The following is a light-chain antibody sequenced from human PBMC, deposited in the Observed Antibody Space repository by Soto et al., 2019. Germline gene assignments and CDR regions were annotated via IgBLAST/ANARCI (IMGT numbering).Light chain of an antibody. V-gene: IGLV2-23*01. CDR3: CSYAGDKTYV. Sequence: QLVLTQPASVSGSPGQSITISCTVTGSDVRTYNLVSWYQQHPGKVPKLIIYEASKRPSGVSNRFSGSQPGNTASLTVSGLQAEDEADYYCCSYAGDKTYVFGSGTKVTVL. J-gene: IGLJ1*01. CDR1: GSDVRTYNL. CDR2: EAS.